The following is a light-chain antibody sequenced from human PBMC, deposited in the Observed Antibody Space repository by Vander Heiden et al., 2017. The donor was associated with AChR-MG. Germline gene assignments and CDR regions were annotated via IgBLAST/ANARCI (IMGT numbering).Light chain of an antibody. CDR3: CSHAGSYGV. CDR1: SSDVGGYNY. Sequence: QSALTQPRSVSGSPGQSVTISCTGTSSDVGGYNYVSWYQQHPDKAPKRMIYDVSKRPSGVPDRFSGSKSGNTASLTISGLQAEDEADYYCCSHAGSYGVFGTGTKVTVL. CDR2: DVS. J-gene: IGLJ1*01. V-gene: IGLV2-11*01.